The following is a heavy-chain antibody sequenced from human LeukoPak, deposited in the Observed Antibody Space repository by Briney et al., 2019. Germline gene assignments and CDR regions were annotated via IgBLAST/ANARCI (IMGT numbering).Heavy chain of an antibody. J-gene: IGHJ4*02. CDR2: IYYSGST. CDR3: ARGPYYYGSGSSEGEFDY. V-gene: IGHV4-61*01. D-gene: IGHD3-10*01. Sequence: PSETLSLTCTVSGGSVSSGSYYWSWIRQPPGKGLEWIGYIYYSGSTNYNPSLKSRVTISVDTSKNQFSLKLSSVTAADTAVYYCARGPYYYGSGSSEGEFDYWGQGTLVTVFS. CDR1: GGSVSSGSYY.